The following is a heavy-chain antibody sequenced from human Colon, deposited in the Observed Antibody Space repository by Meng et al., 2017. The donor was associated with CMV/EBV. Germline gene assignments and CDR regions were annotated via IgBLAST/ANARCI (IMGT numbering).Heavy chain of an antibody. V-gene: IGHV1-69*05. CDR2: FIPIFTAP. CDR1: GDTFTNYD. CDR3: ARGNCSGSTRDTYFDQ. Sequence: GDTFTNYDISGVRQAPGQGLEWLGGFIPIFTAPHYAPKLQGRLAISTDKSTATAYMELTSLTSEDTAVYYCARGNCSGSTRDTYFDQWGQGTLVTVSS. D-gene: IGHD2-8*02. J-gene: IGHJ4*02.